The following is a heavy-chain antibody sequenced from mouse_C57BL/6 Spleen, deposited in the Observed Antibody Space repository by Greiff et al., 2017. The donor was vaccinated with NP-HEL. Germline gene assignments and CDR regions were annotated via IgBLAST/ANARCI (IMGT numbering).Heavy chain of an antibody. CDR3: ARADYYGSSYDY. CDR2: INPNNGGT. CDR1: GYTFTDYN. J-gene: IGHJ2*01. V-gene: IGHV1-18*01. D-gene: IGHD1-1*01. Sequence: EVQLQESGPELVKPGASVKIPCKASGYTFTDYNMDWVKQSHGKSLEWIGDINPNNGGTIYNQKFKGKATLTVDKSSSTAYMELRSLTSEDTAVYYCARADYYGSSYDYWGQGTTLTVSS.